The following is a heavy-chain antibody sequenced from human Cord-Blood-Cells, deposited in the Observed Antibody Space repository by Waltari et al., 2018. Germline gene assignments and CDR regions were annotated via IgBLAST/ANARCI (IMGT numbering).Heavy chain of an antibody. CDR1: GGSISSSSYY. J-gene: IGHJ6*03. CDR3: ARLKDYYGSGSYYYYYYYMDV. V-gene: IGHV4-39*07. CDR2: IYYSGST. D-gene: IGHD3-10*01. Sequence: QLQLQESGPGLVKPSETLSLTCTVSGGSISSSSYYWGWIHQPPGKGLEWIGSIYYSGSTYYNPSLKSRVTISVDTSKNQFSLKLSSVTAADTAVYYCARLKDYYGSGSYYYYYYYMDVWGKGTTVTVSS.